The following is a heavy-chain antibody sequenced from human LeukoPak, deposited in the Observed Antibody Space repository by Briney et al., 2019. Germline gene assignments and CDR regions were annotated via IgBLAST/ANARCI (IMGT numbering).Heavy chain of an antibody. V-gene: IGHV3-7*01. CDR2: IKQYGSET. Sequence: HPGGSLRLSCEASGFTFSSYWMSWVRQPPGKGLEWVANIKQYGSETYYVDSVKGLFTISRDNAKNSLYLQMNSLRAEDTAVYYCARNYYDSSGYWAPDYWGQGTLVTVSS. J-gene: IGHJ4*02. CDR1: GFTFSSYW. D-gene: IGHD3-22*01. CDR3: ARNYYDSSGYWAPDY.